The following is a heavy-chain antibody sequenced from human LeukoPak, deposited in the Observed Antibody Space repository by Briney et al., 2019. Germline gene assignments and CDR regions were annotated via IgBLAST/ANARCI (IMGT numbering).Heavy chain of an antibody. V-gene: IGHV4-59*11. CDR3: ARLHALGAEEFDP. Sequence: SETLSLTCTVSGGSISGHYWSWIRQSPGKGLEWIGYIRYTGATNYNPYLQSRITISVDVPKNQFSLRLNSATAADTAVYYCARLHALGAEEFDPWGQGTLVTVSS. D-gene: IGHD3-16*01. J-gene: IGHJ5*02. CDR1: GGSISGHY. CDR2: IRYTGAT.